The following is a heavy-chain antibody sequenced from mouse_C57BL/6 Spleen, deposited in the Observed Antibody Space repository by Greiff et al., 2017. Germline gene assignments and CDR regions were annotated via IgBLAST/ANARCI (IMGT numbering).Heavy chain of an antibody. D-gene: IGHD2-5*01. CDR1: GFNIKDYY. V-gene: IGHV14-2*01. Sequence: VQLQQSGAELVKPGASVKLSCTASGFNIKDYYMHWVKQRTEQGLEWIGRIDPEDGDTKYAPKFQGKATITADTSSNTAYLQLSSLTSEDTAVYYCASDSNYSGYAMDYWGQGTSVTVSS. CDR2: IDPEDGDT. CDR3: ASDSNYSGYAMDY. J-gene: IGHJ4*01.